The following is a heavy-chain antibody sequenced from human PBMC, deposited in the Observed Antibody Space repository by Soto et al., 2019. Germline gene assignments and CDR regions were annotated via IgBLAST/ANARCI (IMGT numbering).Heavy chain of an antibody. Sequence: GGSLRLSCAASGFTFSSYAMHWVRQAPGKGLEWVAVISYDGSNKYYADSVKGRFTISRDNSKDTLYLQMNSLRAEDTAVYYCARGPSSSWYYYLDYWGQGTLVTVSS. CDR2: ISYDGSNK. D-gene: IGHD6-13*01. CDR1: GFTFSSYA. J-gene: IGHJ4*02. CDR3: ARGPSSSWYYYLDY. V-gene: IGHV3-30-3*01.